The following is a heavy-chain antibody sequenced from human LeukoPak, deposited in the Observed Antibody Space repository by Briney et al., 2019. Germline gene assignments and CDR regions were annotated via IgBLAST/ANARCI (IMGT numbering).Heavy chain of an antibody. CDR1: GFTFSRYS. J-gene: IGHJ5*02. V-gene: IGHV3-21*01. CDR3: ARDDSGYDRGPNWFDP. CDR2: ISSSSSYI. D-gene: IGHD5-12*01. Sequence: PVGSLRLSCAASGFTFSRYSMNWVRQAPGKGPEWDSSISSSSSYIYYADSVKGRFTISRDNAKNSLYLQMNSLRAEDTAVYYCARDDSGYDRGPNWFDPCGQGTLVTVSS.